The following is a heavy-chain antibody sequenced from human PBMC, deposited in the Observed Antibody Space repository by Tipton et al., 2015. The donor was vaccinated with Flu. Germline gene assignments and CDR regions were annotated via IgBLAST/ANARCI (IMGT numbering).Heavy chain of an antibody. J-gene: IGHJ4*02. Sequence: LRLSCTVSGVSLISHYWAWIRQPPGKGLEFIGDIFHSGSTSYNPSLKSRVTMSVDTSQNQFSLKLFSTTAADTAIYYCARLDRGYFDCWGLGTLVTVSS. D-gene: IGHD2-2*03. CDR3: ARLDRGYFDC. V-gene: IGHV4-59*11. CDR2: IFHSGST. CDR1: GVSLISHY.